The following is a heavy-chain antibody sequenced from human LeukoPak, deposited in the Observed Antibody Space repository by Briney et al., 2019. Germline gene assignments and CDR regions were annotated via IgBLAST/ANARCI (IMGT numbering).Heavy chain of an antibody. CDR2: IYTSGST. CDR3: ATRTAMVQSAFDY. Sequence: KTSETLSLTCTVSGGSISSYYWSWVRQPAGKGLEWIGRIYTSGSTNYNPSLKSRVTISVDTSKNQFPLKLSSVTAADTAVYYCATRTAMVQSAFDYWGQGTLVTVSS. CDR1: GGSISSYY. J-gene: IGHJ4*02. V-gene: IGHV4-4*07. D-gene: IGHD5-18*01.